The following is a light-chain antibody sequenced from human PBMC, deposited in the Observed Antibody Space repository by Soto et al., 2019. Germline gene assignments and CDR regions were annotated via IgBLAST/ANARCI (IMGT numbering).Light chain of an antibody. CDR2: AAS. J-gene: IGKJ1*01. CDR3: QQYGSSPRT. CDR1: QSISNH. V-gene: IGKV1-39*01. Sequence: DIQMTQSPSSLSASVEDRVIITCRASQSISNHLNWYQQKPGKAPKLLIFAASSLQSGVPSRFSGSRSGTDFTLTISRLEPEDFAVYYCQQYGSSPRTFGQGTKVDIK.